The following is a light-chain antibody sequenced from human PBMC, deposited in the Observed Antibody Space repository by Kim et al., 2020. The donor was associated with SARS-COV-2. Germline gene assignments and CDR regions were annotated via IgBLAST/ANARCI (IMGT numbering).Light chain of an antibody. Sequence: RTTINCKSSQSVLYSSHNQNYLAWYQQKPGQHPKLLIYWASTRQYGVPDRFSGSGSGTDFTLAISSLQAEDVAVYYCQQYYTTPYTFGQGTKLEI. CDR3: QQYYTTPYT. CDR2: WAS. V-gene: IGKV4-1*01. J-gene: IGKJ2*01. CDR1: QSVLYSSHNQNY.